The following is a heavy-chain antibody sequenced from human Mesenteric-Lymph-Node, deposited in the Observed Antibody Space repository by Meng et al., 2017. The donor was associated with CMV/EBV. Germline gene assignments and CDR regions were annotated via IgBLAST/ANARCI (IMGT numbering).Heavy chain of an antibody. CDR2: IKQDGSEI. D-gene: IGHD1-26*01. J-gene: IGHJ3*02. Sequence: GESLKIPCAAYGFTISNYWMTWVRQAPGKGLEWVANIKQDGSEIYYVDSVKGRFTISRDNAKNSLYLQMNSLRPDDTAVYYCARELGATGAFDIWGQGTMVTVSS. V-gene: IGHV3-7*01. CDR3: ARELGATGAFDI. CDR1: GFTISNYW.